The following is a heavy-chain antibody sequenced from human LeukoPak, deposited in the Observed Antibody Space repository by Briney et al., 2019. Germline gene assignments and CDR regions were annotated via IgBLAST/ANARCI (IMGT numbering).Heavy chain of an antibody. CDR1: GFTFGSYT. D-gene: IGHD6-13*01. J-gene: IGHJ4*02. Sequence: AGGSLRLSCAASGFTFGSYTMNWVRQAPGKGLEWVSYISTSGSYMYYADSVKGRFTISRDNAKNSLYLHMNSLRVEDTAVYYCARGEQELLLGVWITATPFFDSWGQGTLVTASS. CDR3: ARGEQELLLGVWITATPFFDS. V-gene: IGHV3-21*05. CDR2: ISTSGSYM.